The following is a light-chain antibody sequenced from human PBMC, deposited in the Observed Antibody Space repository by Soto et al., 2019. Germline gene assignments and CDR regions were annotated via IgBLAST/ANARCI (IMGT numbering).Light chain of an antibody. Sequence: QSVLTQPPSASESPGQSVTISCTGTKSDIGVYDFVSWYQHHPGKAPRLIIYEVVQRPSGVPDRFSGSKSGNTASLTVSGLQAADEADYFCKSYAGSNTYVFGSGTKV. CDR1: KSDIGVYDF. CDR2: EVV. V-gene: IGLV2-8*01. CDR3: KSYAGSNTYV. J-gene: IGLJ1*01.